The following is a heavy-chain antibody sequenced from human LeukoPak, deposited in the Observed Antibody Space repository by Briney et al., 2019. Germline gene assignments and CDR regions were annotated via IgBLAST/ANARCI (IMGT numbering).Heavy chain of an antibody. D-gene: IGHD6-19*01. CDR1: GYTFTGYY. J-gene: IGHJ4*02. CDR3: ASGYSSGWYYFDY. V-gene: IGHV1-2*02. CDR2: INPNSGGT. Sequence: ASVKVSCKASGYTFTGYYMHWVRQAPGQGVEWMGWINPNSGGTNYAQKFQGRVTITRDTSTSTASMELSRLRSDDTAVYYCASGYSSGWYYFDYWGQGTLVTVSS.